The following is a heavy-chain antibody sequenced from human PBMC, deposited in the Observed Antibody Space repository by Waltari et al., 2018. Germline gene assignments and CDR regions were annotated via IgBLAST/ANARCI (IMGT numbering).Heavy chain of an antibody. Sequence: QLQLQESGPRLVRPSETLSLTCTVSGGSISSTTYYWAWIRQTPGKGLEWIVYTHYSGNTYLSASLRSRVSLSVDTSKNQFSLNLRSVTAADTAVYYCARRVVTTGGVDYWGQGTLVTVSS. CDR1: GGSISSTTYY. J-gene: IGHJ4*02. V-gene: IGHV4-39*07. CDR2: THYSGNT. D-gene: IGHD2-21*02. CDR3: ARRVVTTGGVDY.